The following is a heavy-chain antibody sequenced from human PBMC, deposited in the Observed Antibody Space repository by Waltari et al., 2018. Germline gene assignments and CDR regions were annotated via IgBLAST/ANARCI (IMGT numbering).Heavy chain of an antibody. Sequence: QVQLQQWGAGLLKPSETLSLTCAVYGGSFSGYYWSWIRQPPGKGLEWIGEINHSGSTNYNPSLKSRVTISVDTSKNQFSLKLSSVTAADTAVYYCASRYCSSTSCFYFDYWGQGTLVTVSS. CDR2: INHSGST. D-gene: IGHD2-2*01. V-gene: IGHV4-34*01. CDR3: ASRYCSSTSCFYFDY. J-gene: IGHJ4*02. CDR1: GGSFSGYY.